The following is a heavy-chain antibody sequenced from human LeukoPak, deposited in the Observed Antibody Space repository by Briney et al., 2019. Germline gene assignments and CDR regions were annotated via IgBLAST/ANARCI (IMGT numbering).Heavy chain of an antibody. V-gene: IGHV3-7*01. CDR2: INQEGSEI. J-gene: IGHJ3*02. D-gene: IGHD2-2*01. CDR3: ARVRCSSTSCYGRLDAFDI. Sequence: GGSLRLSCAASGFTFSNHWMTWVRQAPGKGLEWVANINQEGSEIYYVDSVRGRFIISRDNAKNSLYLQMNSLRAEDTAVYYCARVRCSSTSCYGRLDAFDIWGQGTMVTVSS. CDR1: GFTFSNHW.